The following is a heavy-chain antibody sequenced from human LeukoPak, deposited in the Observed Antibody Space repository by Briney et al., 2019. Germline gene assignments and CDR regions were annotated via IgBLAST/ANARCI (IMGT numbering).Heavy chain of an antibody. J-gene: IGHJ3*02. V-gene: IGHV1-69*01. CDR2: IIPIFGTA. CDR3: ARVTRITMVRGVIEGAFDI. Sequence: ASVKVSCKGSGGTFSSYAISWVRQAPGQGLEWMGGIIPIFGTANYSQKFQGRVTITADESTSTAYMELSSLRSEDTAVYYCARVTRITMVRGVIEGAFDIWGQGTMVTVSS. D-gene: IGHD3-10*01. CDR1: GGTFSSYA.